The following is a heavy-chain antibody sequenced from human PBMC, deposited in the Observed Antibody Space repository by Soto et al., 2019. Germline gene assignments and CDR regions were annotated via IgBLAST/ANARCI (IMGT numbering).Heavy chain of an antibody. CDR2: IVVGSGNT. CDR1: GFTFTSSA. J-gene: IGHJ6*02. CDR3: AANYGDYLYGMDV. V-gene: IGHV1-58*02. D-gene: IGHD4-17*01. Sequence: ASVKVSCKASGFTFTSSAMQWVRQARGQRLEWIGWIVVGSGNTNYAQKFQERVTMTRDTSISTAYMELSRLRSDDTAVYYCAANYGDYLYGMDVWGQGTTVTVSS.